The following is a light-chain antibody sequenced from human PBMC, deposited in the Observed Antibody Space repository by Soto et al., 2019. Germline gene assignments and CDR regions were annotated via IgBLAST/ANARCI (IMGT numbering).Light chain of an antibody. CDR3: QQYYNTPLT. J-gene: IGKJ4*01. CDR2: WAS. V-gene: IGKV4-1*01. CDR1: QSVLYSSNNRNY. Sequence: DIVMTQSPDSLAVSLGERVTINCKSSQSVLYSSNNRNYLAWFQQKPGQPPKLLIYWASTRESGVPVRFSGSGSGTDFTLTISGLQAEDVAVYYCQQYYNTPLTFGGGTKVEI.